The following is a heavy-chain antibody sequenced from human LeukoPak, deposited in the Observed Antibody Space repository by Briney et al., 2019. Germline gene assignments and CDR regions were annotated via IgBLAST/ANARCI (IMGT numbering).Heavy chain of an antibody. V-gene: IGHV3-7*01. CDR2: IRQDESER. J-gene: IGHJ6*03. D-gene: IGHD3-10*01. Sequence: GGSLRLSCEGSGLSFSSYWMTWVRRLPGKGPEWVANIRQDESERYFADSVKGRFTISRDNAKKSVYLHMSSLRAEDTALYYCARLSAYYYGSYFYYYMDVWGKGPTVTVSS. CDR3: ARLSAYYYGSYFYYYMDV. CDR1: GLSFSSYW.